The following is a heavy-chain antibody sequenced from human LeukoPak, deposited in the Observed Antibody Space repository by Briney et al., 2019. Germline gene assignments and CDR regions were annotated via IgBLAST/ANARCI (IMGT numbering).Heavy chain of an antibody. CDR1: GFTFSSYW. Sequence: GGSLRLSCAASGFTFSSYWMSWVRQAPGKGLEWVANIKQDGSEEYYVDSVKGRFTISRDNAKNSLYLQMNSLRAEDTAVYYCARGEYYDFWSGYYTATGYLDYWGQGTLVTVSS. CDR3: ARGEYYDFWSGYYTATGYLDY. V-gene: IGHV3-7*01. D-gene: IGHD3-3*01. J-gene: IGHJ4*02. CDR2: IKQDGSEE.